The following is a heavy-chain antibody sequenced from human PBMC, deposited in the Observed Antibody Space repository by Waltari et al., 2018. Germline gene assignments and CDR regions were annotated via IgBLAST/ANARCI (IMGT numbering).Heavy chain of an antibody. CDR3: ARGRLRDFDVDYQFYYAMDV. CDR1: GGSINNYY. V-gene: IGHV4-59*13. Sequence: QVQLQESGPGLVKPSKTLSLTCTVPGGSINNYYWSWIRQPPGKGLEWIGFIYYSGNTNYSPSLRSRVTISIDTSKSQFSLKLTSVTAADTAVYYCARGRLRDFDVDYQFYYAMDVWGQGTTVAVSS. D-gene: IGHD3-9*01. CDR2: IYYSGNT. J-gene: IGHJ6*02.